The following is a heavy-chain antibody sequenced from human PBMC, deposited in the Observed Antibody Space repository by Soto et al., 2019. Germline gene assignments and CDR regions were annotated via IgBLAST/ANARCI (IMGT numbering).Heavy chain of an antibody. V-gene: IGHV3-30*18. D-gene: IGHD6-19*01. Sequence: QVQLVESGGTVIQPGRSLRLSCAASGFTFSNFGMHWVRQAPGTGLEWVAVISHDENIKAYTDSVKGRFSISRDNSKNTRYLQMNSLKPEDTAVYYCAKLPRSGWHHYYYYGIDTWGQGTTVTVSS. CDR2: ISHDENIK. J-gene: IGHJ6*02. CDR3: AKLPRSGWHHYYYYGIDT. CDR1: GFTFSNFG.